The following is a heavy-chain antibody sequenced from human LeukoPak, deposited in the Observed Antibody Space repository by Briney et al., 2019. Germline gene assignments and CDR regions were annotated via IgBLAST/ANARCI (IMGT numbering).Heavy chain of an antibody. D-gene: IGHD3-16*01. V-gene: IGHV4-38-2*01. J-gene: IGHJ6*03. CDR3: GRAGFGTAYNRFYYYMDV. CDR1: NYPITSDYY. CDR2: IFHSGIA. Sequence: SETLSLTCAVSNYPITSDYYWVWIRQPPGQGLKWIGQIFHSGIAHYNPSLKSRVTMSVDTSRSQFSVNLNSVTAADTAVYYCGRAGFGTAYNRFYYYMDVWGKGTTVTVSS.